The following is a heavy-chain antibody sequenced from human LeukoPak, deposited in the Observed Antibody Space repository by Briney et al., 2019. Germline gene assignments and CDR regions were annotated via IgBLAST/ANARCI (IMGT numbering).Heavy chain of an antibody. CDR3: VLRGAVAAADF. D-gene: IGHD6-19*01. Sequence: GGSLRLSCAASGFTFSSNWMHWVRQAPGKGLVWVSRINSDGSSTSYADSVKGRFTISRDNAKNTLYLQMNSLRAEDTAIYYCVLRGAVAAADFWGQGTLVTVSS. CDR2: INSDGSST. J-gene: IGHJ4*02. CDR1: GFTFSSNW. V-gene: IGHV3-74*01.